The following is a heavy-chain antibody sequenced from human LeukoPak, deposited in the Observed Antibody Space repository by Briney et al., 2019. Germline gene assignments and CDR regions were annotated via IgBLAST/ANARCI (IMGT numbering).Heavy chain of an antibody. D-gene: IGHD6-13*01. CDR3: ARHLYTSSGYYCGMDV. J-gene: IGHJ6*02. V-gene: IGHV4-59*08. Sequence: PSETLSLTCTVSGGSINNYYWSWIRQPPGKGLEWIGYLYYTGSTNYNPSLMSRVTISVDTSKNQFSLRLSSVTAADTAVYYCARHLYTSSGYYCGMDVWGQGTTVTVSS. CDR1: GGSINNYY. CDR2: LYYTGST.